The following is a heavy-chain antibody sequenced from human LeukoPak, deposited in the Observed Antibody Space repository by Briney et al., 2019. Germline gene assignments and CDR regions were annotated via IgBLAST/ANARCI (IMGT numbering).Heavy chain of an antibody. Sequence: GGSLRLSCAASGFTFSSYWMSWVRQAPGKGLEWVSGISGSAGTTYYADSVKGRFTISRDNSKNTLYLQMNSLRAEDTAVYYCAKDGGHRYFDYWGQGTLVTVSS. CDR2: ISGSAGTT. CDR3: AKDGGHRYFDY. J-gene: IGHJ4*02. D-gene: IGHD3-16*01. V-gene: IGHV3-23*01. CDR1: GFTFSSYW.